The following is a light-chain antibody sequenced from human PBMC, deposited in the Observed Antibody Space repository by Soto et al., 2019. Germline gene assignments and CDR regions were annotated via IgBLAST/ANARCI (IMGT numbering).Light chain of an antibody. CDR2: DAS. V-gene: IGKV3-11*01. CDR1: QSVSSY. CDR3: QRRSDWPST. Sequence: EIVLTQSPATLSLSPGERATLSCRASQSVSSYLAWYQQKPGQAPRLLIYDASNRATGIPARFSGSGSGTDFTLTISSQEPDDFAVYYCQRRSDWPSTFGGGTKVQIK. J-gene: IGKJ4*01.